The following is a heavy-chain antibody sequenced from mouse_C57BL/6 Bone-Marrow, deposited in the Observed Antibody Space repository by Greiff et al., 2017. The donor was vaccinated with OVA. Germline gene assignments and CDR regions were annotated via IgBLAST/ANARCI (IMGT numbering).Heavy chain of an antibody. Sequence: QVQLQQPGAELVKPGASVKLSCKASGYTFTSYWMPWVKQRPGQGLEWIGMIHPNSGSTNYNEKFKSKATLTVDKSSSTAYMQLSSLTSEDSAVYYCARGGGNYRDFDYWGQGTTLTVSS. V-gene: IGHV1-64*01. D-gene: IGHD2-1*01. CDR3: ARGGGNYRDFDY. J-gene: IGHJ2*01. CDR1: GYTFTSYW. CDR2: IHPNSGST.